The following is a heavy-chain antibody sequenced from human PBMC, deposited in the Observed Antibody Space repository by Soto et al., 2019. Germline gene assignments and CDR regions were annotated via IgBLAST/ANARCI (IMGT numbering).Heavy chain of an antibody. J-gene: IGHJ3*02. V-gene: IGHV1-69*06. Sequence: QVQLVQSGAEVKKPGSSVKVSCKASGGTFSSYAISWVRQAPGQGLEWMGGIIPIFVTANYAQKLQGRVTITADKSTSTAYMELSSLRSEDTTVYYCARDPYSGSPPRAFDIWGQGTMVTVSS. CDR1: GGTFSSYA. CDR2: IIPIFVTA. D-gene: IGHD6-6*01. CDR3: ARDPYSGSPPRAFDI.